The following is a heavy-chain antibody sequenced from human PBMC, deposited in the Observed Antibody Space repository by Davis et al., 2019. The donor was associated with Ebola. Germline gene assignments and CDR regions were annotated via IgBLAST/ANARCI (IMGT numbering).Heavy chain of an antibody. V-gene: IGHV3-21*01. D-gene: IGHD2-21*01. J-gene: IGHJ4*02. Sequence: GGSLRLSCAASGFNFNIYSMTWVRQAPGKGLEWVASITSSSSYIYHAKSVEGRFTISRDNAKNSLYLQMKRLRVDDTAVYYCARMIAGASIDNWGQGTPVTVSS. CDR2: ITSSSSYI. CDR1: GFNFNIYS. CDR3: ARMIAGASIDN.